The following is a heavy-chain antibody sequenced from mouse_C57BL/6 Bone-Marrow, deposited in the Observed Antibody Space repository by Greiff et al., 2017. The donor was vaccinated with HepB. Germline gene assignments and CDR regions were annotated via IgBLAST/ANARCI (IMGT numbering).Heavy chain of an antibody. Sequence: VQLQQSVAELVRPGASVKLSCTASGFNIKNTYMHWVKQRPEQGLEWIGRIDPANGNTKYAPKFQGKATITADKSSSTAYMQLSSLTSEDSAVYYCARAGGTVRMDYWGQGTSVTVSS. CDR2: IDPANGNT. CDR3: ARAGGTVRMDY. D-gene: IGHD1-1*01. CDR1: GFNIKNTY. J-gene: IGHJ4*01. V-gene: IGHV14-3*01.